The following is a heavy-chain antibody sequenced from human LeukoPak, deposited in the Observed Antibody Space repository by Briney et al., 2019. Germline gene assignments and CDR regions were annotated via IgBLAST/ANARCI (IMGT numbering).Heavy chain of an antibody. Sequence: GGSLRLSCAASGFTFSSYGMHWVSQAPGKGLEWVAVIWYDGSNKYYADSVKGRFTISRDNSKNTLYLQMNSLRAEDTAVYYCARNYYDSSGYYRFDYWGQGTLVTVSS. V-gene: IGHV3-33*01. D-gene: IGHD3-22*01. CDR2: IWYDGSNK. J-gene: IGHJ4*02. CDR1: GFTFSSYG. CDR3: ARNYYDSSGYYRFDY.